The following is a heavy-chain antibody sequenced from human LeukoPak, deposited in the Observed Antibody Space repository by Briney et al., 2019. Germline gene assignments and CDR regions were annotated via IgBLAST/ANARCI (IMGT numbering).Heavy chain of an antibody. CDR3: ARDGIVPAALDY. D-gene: IGHD2-2*01. CDR2: ISYDGSNK. J-gene: IGHJ4*02. CDR1: GHPFSSYS. Sequence: GRSLRLSCAASGHPFSSYSMLWARHARGKGREWVAVISYDGSNKYYADSVKGRFTISRDNSKNTLYLQMNSLRAEDTAVYYCARDGIVPAALDYWGQGTLVTVSS. V-gene: IGHV3-30-3*01.